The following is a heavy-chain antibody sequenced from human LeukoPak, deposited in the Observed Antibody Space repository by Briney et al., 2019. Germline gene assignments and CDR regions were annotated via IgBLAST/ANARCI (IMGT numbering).Heavy chain of an antibody. CDR3: ARVMLGTVALDY. J-gene: IGHJ4*02. V-gene: IGHV3-30*04. CDR1: GFTFTTYA. CDR2: ISYDGSNK. D-gene: IGHD4-23*01. Sequence: GRSLRLSCAASGFTFTTYAMHGVRQAPGKGLEWGAGISYDGSNKYYPDSVKGRFTFSRDNSKLTLYLQMNSLRVEDTAVYYCARVMLGTVALDYWGQGTLVTVSS.